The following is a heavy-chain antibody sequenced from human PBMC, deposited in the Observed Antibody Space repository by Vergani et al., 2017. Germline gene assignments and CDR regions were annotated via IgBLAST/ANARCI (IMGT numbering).Heavy chain of an antibody. CDR2: IYHSGST. CDR1: GGSISSSNW. CDR3: ARVTYDYVWGTSGYFDL. D-gene: IGHD3-16*01. V-gene: IGHV4-4*03. Sequence: QVQLQESGPGLVKPPGTLSLTCAVSGGSISSSNWWSWVRQPPGKGLEWIGEIYHSGSTNYNPSLKSRVTISVDTSKNQFSLKLSSVTAADTAVYYCARVTYDYVWGTSGYFDLWGRGTLVTVSS. J-gene: IGHJ2*01.